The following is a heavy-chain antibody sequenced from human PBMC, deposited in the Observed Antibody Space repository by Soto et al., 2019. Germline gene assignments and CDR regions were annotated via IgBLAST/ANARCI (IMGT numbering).Heavy chain of an antibody. CDR1: GGTFSSYT. CDR2: IIPILGIA. V-gene: IGHV1-69*02. J-gene: IGHJ4*02. CDR3: ARHSTAMYPLDY. Sequence: SVKVSCKASGGTFSSYTISWVRQAPGQGLEWMGRIIPILGIANYAQKFQGRVTITADKSTSTAYMELSSLRSEDTAVYYCARHSTAMYPLDYWGQGTLVTVSS. D-gene: IGHD2-2*01.